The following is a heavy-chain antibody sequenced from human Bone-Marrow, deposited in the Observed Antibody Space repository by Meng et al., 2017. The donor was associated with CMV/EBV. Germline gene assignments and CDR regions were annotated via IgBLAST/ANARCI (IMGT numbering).Heavy chain of an antibody. Sequence: SLKISCAASGFTFDDYAMHWVRQAPGKGLEWVSGISWNSGSIGYADSVKGRFTISRDNAKNSLYLRMNSLRAEDTALYYCAKDMMATIPGGWFDPWGQGTLVTVSS. D-gene: IGHD5-24*01. CDR1: GFTFDDYA. CDR2: ISWNSGSI. CDR3: AKDMMATIPGGWFDP. V-gene: IGHV3-9*01. J-gene: IGHJ5*02.